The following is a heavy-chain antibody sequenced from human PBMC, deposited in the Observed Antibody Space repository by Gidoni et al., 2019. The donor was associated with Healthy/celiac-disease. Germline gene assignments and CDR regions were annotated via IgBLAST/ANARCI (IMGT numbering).Heavy chain of an antibody. J-gene: IGHJ4*02. CDR1: GLPVSSNY. CDR3: ARSGGVGATLRPDY. Sequence: EVQLVESGGGLVQPGGSLRLSWSASGLPVSSNYMSWVRQAPGTGLEWVVVIYSGGSTYCSDSVKGRFTISRDNSKNTLYLQMNSLRAEDTAVYYCARSGGVGATLRPDYWGQGTLVTVSS. V-gene: IGHV3-66*01. D-gene: IGHD1-26*01. CDR2: IYSGGST.